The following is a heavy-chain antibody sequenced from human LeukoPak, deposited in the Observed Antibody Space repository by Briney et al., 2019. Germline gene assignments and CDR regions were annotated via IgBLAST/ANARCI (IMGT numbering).Heavy chain of an antibody. V-gene: IGHV3-21*01. CDR3: ARVPGYRSSWSGFDL. J-gene: IGHJ3*01. CDR1: AFTFSSYN. D-gene: IGHD6-13*01. CDR2: ISSSSSYI. Sequence: GGSLRLSCAASAFTFSSYNMNWVRQAPGKGLEWVSCISSSSSYIYYADSVKGRFTISRDNAKNSLYLQMNSLRAEDTGVYYCARVPGYRSSWSGFDLWGQGTMVTVSS.